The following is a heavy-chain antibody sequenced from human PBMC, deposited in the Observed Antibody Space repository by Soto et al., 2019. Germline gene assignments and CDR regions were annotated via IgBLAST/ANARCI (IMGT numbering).Heavy chain of an antibody. Sequence: QVQLVESGGGVVQPGRSLRLSCAASGFTFSSYGMHWVRQAPGKGLEWVAVISYDGSNKYYADSVKGRFTISRDNSKNPLYRQMNNLRAVYTAVYYGATDSRIVVVGAPYDYWGQGTLVTVSS. D-gene: IGHD2-21*01. J-gene: IGHJ4*02. CDR1: GFTFSSYG. CDR2: ISYDGSNK. CDR3: ATDSRIVVVGAPYDY. V-gene: IGHV3-30*03.